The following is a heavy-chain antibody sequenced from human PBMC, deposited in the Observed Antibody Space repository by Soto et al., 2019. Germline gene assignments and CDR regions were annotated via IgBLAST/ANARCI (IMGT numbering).Heavy chain of an antibody. CDR2: LNPNTDKT. D-gene: IGHD5-12*01. Sequence: GASVKVSCKASGYTFSNYDINWVRQATGQGLEWMGWLNPNTDKTGSAQKFQGRVTMTRNTSISTAYLELSGLRSDDTAVYYCARGIKGLPQSAFGIWRQGTRVSVSS. V-gene: IGHV1-8*01. J-gene: IGHJ3*02. CDR1: GYTFSNYD. CDR3: ARGIKGLPQSAFGI.